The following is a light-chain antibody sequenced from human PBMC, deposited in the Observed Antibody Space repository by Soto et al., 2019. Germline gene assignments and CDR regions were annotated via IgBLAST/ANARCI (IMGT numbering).Light chain of an antibody. CDR3: QQTYDNPRT. CDR1: QNIDTY. Sequence: DIQMTQSPSSLSASVGDSVTITCRTSQNIDTYLNWYQQNPGKAPKLLISAASSLQGGVPSRFSGSGSGTDFTLTITRLQAEDFATYYCQQTYDNPRTFGQGTKVESK. CDR2: AAS. V-gene: IGKV1-39*01. J-gene: IGKJ1*01.